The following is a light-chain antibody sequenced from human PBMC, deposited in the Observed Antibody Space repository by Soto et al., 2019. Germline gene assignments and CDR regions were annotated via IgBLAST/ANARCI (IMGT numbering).Light chain of an antibody. V-gene: IGLV6-57*02. CDR1: SGNIASNY. CDR2: EDN. CDR3: QSFDNNNFWV. Sequence: NFMLTQPPSVSESPGKTVTIFCTGSSGNIASNYVYWYQQRPGSAPTTVIYEDNQRPSGVPDRFSGSVDSSSNSASLTISGLKTEDEADYYCQSFDNNNFWVFGGGTKLTVL. J-gene: IGLJ3*02.